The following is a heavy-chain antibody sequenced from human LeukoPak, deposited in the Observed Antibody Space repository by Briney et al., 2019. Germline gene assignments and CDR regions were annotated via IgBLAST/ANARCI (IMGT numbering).Heavy chain of an antibody. CDR1: GYTFTSYD. J-gene: IGHJ5*02. D-gene: IGHD2-15*01. Sequence: VASVKVSCKASGYTFTSYDINWVRQATGQGLEWMGWMNPNSGNTGYAQKFQGRVTMTRNTSISTAYMELSSLRSEDTAVYYCARVVVAAPFFWLDPWGQGTLVTVSS. V-gene: IGHV1-8*01. CDR3: ARVVVAAPFFWLDP. CDR2: MNPNSGNT.